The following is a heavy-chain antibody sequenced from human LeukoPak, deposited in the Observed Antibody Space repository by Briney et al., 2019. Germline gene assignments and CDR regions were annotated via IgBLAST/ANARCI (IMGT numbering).Heavy chain of an antibody. CDR1: GGTFSRNA. D-gene: IGHD3-10*01. CDR3: ARRSPDYYGSGSYYNGKYYFDY. Sequence: SVKVSCKASGGTFSRNAISWVRQAPGQGLEWMGGIIPFLSTADYAQKFQGRITITADESTSTAYMELSSLRSDDTAVYYCARRSPDYYGSGSYYNGKYYFDYWGQGTLVTVSS. V-gene: IGHV1-69*13. J-gene: IGHJ4*02. CDR2: IIPFLSTA.